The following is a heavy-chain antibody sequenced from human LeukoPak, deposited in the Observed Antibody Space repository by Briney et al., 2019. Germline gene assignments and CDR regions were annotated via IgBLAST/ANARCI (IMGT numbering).Heavy chain of an antibody. Sequence: GGSLRLSCAASGFTFGSSWMHWVRQAPGKGLVWVSRIMIDGSNTIYADSVKGRFTISRDNAKNTLYLQMNSLRHEDTAVYYCARDRDVIVTAIHYDAFDIWGQGTMVTVSS. J-gene: IGHJ3*02. CDR3: ARDRDVIVTAIHYDAFDI. D-gene: IGHD2-21*02. V-gene: IGHV3-74*01. CDR2: IMIDGSNT. CDR1: GFTFGSSW.